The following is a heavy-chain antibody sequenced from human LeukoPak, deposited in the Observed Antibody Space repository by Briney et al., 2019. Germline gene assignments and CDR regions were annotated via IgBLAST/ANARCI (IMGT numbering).Heavy chain of an antibody. Sequence: GGSLRLSCSASGFAFSSYWMSWVRQAPGKVLELLANIQRDGRSQNYVDSVRGRFAISRDNAKSSLYLQMKSLRPEDTAVYFCARDDIMTYAFDLWGQGTKVTVSP. CDR1: GFAFSSYW. V-gene: IGHV3-7*01. D-gene: IGHD2-8*01. J-gene: IGHJ3*01. CDR3: ARDDIMTYAFDL. CDR2: IQRDGRSQ.